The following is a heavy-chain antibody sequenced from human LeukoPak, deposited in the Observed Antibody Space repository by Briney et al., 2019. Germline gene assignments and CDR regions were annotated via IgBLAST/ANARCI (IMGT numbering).Heavy chain of an antibody. CDR2: IIPIFGTA. CDR3: ARERVGYCSGCSCYGDDAFDI. J-gene: IGHJ3*02. Sequence: ASVKVSCKASGGTFSSYAISWVRQAPGQGLEWMGRIIPIFGTANYAQKFQGRVTITTDESTSTAYMELSSRRSEDTAVYYCARERVGYCSGCSCYGDDAFDIWGQGTMVTVSS. V-gene: IGHV1-69*05. D-gene: IGHD2-15*01. CDR1: GGTFSSYA.